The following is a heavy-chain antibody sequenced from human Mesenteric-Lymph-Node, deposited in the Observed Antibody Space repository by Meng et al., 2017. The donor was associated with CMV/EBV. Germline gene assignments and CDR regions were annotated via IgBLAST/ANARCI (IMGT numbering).Heavy chain of an antibody. D-gene: IGHD1-1*01. CDR3: ARGHWGMDV. J-gene: IGHJ6*02. CDR2: IKADGSEI. Sequence: GESLKISCAASGLTFSTSWMAWVRQAPGKGLEWVANIKADGSEIYYVDSVKGRFVISRDNAKNTLFLQMNSLRDEDSALYYCARGHWGMDVWGQGTTVTVSS. CDR1: GLTFSTSW. V-gene: IGHV3-7*04.